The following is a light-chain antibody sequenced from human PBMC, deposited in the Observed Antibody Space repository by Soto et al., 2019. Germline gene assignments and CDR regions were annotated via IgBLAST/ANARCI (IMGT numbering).Light chain of an antibody. Sequence: QSALTQPASVSGSPGQSITISCTGTSSDVGGYNYVSWYQHHPGKAPKLMIFDVSNRPSGVSNPFSGSKSGNTASLTISGLQPEDEADYYCNSYTTSNTRQIVFGTGTKLTVL. V-gene: IGLV2-14*03. CDR1: SSDVGGYNY. CDR3: NSYTTSNTRQIV. J-gene: IGLJ1*01. CDR2: DVS.